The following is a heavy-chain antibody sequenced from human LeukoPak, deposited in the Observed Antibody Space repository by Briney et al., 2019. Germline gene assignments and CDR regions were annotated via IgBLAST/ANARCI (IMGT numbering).Heavy chain of an antibody. J-gene: IGHJ5*02. CDR1: GGTFSSYA. CDR2: IIPILGIA. V-gene: IGHV1-69*04. Sequence: ASVKVSCKASGGTFSSYAISWVRQAPGQGLEWMGRIIPILGIANYAQKFQGRVTITADKSTSTAYMELSSLRSEDTAVYYCARLYASSSKVRFDPWGQGTLVNVSS. CDR3: ARLYASSSKVRFDP. D-gene: IGHD6-6*01.